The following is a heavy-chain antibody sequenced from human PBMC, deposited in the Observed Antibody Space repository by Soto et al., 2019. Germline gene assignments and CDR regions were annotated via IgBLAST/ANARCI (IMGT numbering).Heavy chain of an antibody. CDR2: INHRGST. CDR3: ARGIYSNFNYYYYGMDV. Sequence: QVQLQQWGAGLLKPSETLSLTCAVYGGSFSGYYWSWIRQPPGKGLEWIGEINHRGSTNYNPSLKSRVTISVDTSKNQFSLKLSSVTAADTAVYYCARGIYSNFNYYYYGMDVWGRGTTVTVSS. D-gene: IGHD4-4*01. J-gene: IGHJ6*02. CDR1: GGSFSGYY. V-gene: IGHV4-34*01.